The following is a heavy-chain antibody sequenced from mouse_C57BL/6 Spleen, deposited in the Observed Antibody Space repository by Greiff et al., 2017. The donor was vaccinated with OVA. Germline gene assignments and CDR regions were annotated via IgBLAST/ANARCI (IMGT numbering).Heavy chain of an antibody. V-gene: IGHV1-64*01. J-gene: IGHJ2*01. Sequence: QVQLQQPGAELVKPGASVKLSCKASGYSFTSYWMHWVKQRPGQGLEWIGMIHPNSGSTTYNEKFKSKATLTVDKASSTAYMQLSSLTSEDSAVYYCARVGIRGYYFDYWGQGTTLTVSS. CDR2: IHPNSGST. CDR3: ARVGIRGYYFDY. D-gene: IGHD1-2*01. CDR1: GYSFTSYW.